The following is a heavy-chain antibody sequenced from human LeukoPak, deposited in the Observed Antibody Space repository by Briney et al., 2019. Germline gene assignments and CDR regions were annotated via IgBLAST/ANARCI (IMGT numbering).Heavy chain of an antibody. J-gene: IGHJ4*02. Sequence: GGSLLLSCAASGLRFTSYWMSWVRQAPGKGLEWVANINQGGNTVNYVDSVKGRVSISRDNANNALFLQMHSLRFEDTAIYYCATTFPYCGDGTCKLGGQGAQVTVSS. D-gene: IGHD2-15*01. V-gene: IGHV3-7*01. CDR2: INQGGNTV. CDR1: GLRFTSYW. CDR3: ATTFPYCGDGTCKL.